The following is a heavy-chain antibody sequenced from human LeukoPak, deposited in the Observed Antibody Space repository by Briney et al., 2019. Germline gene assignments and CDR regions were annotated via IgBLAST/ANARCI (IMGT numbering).Heavy chain of an antibody. D-gene: IGHD3-22*01. CDR3: AKDRRYYDSSGYFDY. V-gene: IGHV3-30*18. CDR2: ISYDGSNK. CDR1: GFTFSSYG. Sequence: GGSLRLSCAASGFTFSSYGMHWVRQAPGEGLEWVAVISYDGSNKYYADSVKGRFTISRDNSKNTLYLQMNSLRAEDTAVYYCAKDRRYYDSSGYFDYWGQGTLVTVSS. J-gene: IGHJ4*02.